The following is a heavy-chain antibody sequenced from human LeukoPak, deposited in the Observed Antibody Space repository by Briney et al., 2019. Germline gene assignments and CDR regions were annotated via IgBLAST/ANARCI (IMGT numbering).Heavy chain of an antibody. V-gene: IGHV3-9*03. Sequence: PGRSLRLSCAASGFTFDDYAMHSVRQAPRKGLEWVSGISWNRGSIVYADSVKGRFTISRDNAKNSLYLQMNSLRAADMALYYCAKDMGRYFDWTFDYWGQGTLVTVSS. CDR1: GFTFDDYA. D-gene: IGHD3-9*01. J-gene: IGHJ4*02. CDR2: ISWNRGSI. CDR3: AKDMGRYFDWTFDY.